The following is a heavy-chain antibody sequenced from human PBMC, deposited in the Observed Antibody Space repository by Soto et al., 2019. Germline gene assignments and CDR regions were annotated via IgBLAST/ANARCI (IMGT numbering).Heavy chain of an antibody. Sequence: GGSXRLSCAASGFTFSSYGMHWVRQAPGKGLEWVAVIWYDGSNKYYADSVKGRFTISRDNSKNTLYLQMNSLRAEDTAVYYCAREDCSSTSCYTPNQNMDVWGQGTTVTVSS. D-gene: IGHD2-2*02. V-gene: IGHV3-33*01. J-gene: IGHJ6*02. CDR1: GFTFSSYG. CDR3: AREDCSSTSCYTPNQNMDV. CDR2: IWYDGSNK.